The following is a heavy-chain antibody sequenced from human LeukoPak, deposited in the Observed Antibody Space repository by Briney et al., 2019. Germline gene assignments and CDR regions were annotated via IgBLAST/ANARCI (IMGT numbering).Heavy chain of an antibody. J-gene: IGHJ4*02. CDR3: VRNKHCGGDCYGFDF. V-gene: IGHV4-59*08. D-gene: IGHD2-21*02. Sequence: SETLSHTCTVSGGSISSYYWSWIRQPPGKGLEWIGYIYYGGSTNYNPSLKSRVTISVATSKNQFSLKLSSVTAADTAVYYCVRNKHCGGDCYGFDFWGQGTLVTVSS. CDR2: IYYGGST. CDR1: GGSISSYY.